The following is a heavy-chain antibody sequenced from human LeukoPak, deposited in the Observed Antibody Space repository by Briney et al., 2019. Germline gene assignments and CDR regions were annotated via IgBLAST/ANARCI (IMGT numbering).Heavy chain of an antibody. CDR1: GGSINSGTFY. CDR3: ARRSDSGSDDGEDYFDY. V-gene: IGHV4-39*01. D-gene: IGHD1-26*01. CDR2: MYYDGSS. Sequence: PSETLSLACTVSGGSINSGTFYWGWIRQPPGKGLEWIGGMYYDGSSYYNPSLKSRVTTSVDTSKNQFSLKLTSVTAADTAVYFCARRSDSGSDDGEDYFDYWGQGTLVTVSS. J-gene: IGHJ4*02.